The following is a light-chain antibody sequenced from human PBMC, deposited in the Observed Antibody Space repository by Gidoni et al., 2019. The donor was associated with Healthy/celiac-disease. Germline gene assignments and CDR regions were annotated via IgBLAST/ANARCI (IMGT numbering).Light chain of an antibody. CDR1: SISSNY. V-gene: IGLV3-19*01. Sequence: SSELTQDPAVSVPLGQTVRITCQGDSISSNYASWCQHKPGQARVLVIYGKNNRPSGIPDRFSGSSSGNTASLTITGAQAEEEADYYCNSRDSSGNHLVFGGGTKLTVL. J-gene: IGLJ2*01. CDR3: NSRDSSGNHLV. CDR2: GKN.